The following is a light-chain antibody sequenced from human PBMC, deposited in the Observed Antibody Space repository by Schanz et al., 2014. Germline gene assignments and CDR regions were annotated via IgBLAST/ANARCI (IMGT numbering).Light chain of an antibody. J-gene: IGLJ2*01. CDR2: DNN. CDR3: GTWDSSLSAVV. Sequence: QSVLTQPPSVSAAPGQKVTISCSGSNSNIGNNYVSWYQQLPGTAPKLLIYDNNERPSGIPDRFSGSKSGTSATLDITGLQTGDAADYYCGTWDSSLSAVVFGGGTKLTVL. CDR1: NSNIGNNY. V-gene: IGLV1-51*01.